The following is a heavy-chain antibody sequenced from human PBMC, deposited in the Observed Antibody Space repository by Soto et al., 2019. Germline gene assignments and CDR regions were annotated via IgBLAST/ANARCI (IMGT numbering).Heavy chain of an antibody. CDR3: ARESHDILTGPPWVWYFDL. V-gene: IGHV4-34*01. J-gene: IGHJ2*01. CDR1: GGSFSGYY. D-gene: IGHD3-9*01. Sequence: QVQLQQWGAGPLRPLETLSLTCGVSGGSFSGYYWAWIRQSPGKGLEWIGEINDRGSINYNPSLKNRLSIPVHTAKNPYSLNLRSVTAADTAVYYCARESHDILTGPPWVWYFDLWGRGTLVTVSS. CDR2: INDRGSI.